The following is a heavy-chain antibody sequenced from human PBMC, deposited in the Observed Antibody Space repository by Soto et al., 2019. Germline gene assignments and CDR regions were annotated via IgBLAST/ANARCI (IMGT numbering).Heavy chain of an antibody. CDR2: IYYSGTT. CDR3: ATRSPAFDY. CDR1: GGSISSSSYY. J-gene: IGHJ4*02. Sequence: SETLSLTCTVSGGSISSSSYYWGWIRQPPGKGLEWIGNIYYSGTTHYNPSLKSRVTISVDTSKNQFSLKLSSVTAADTAVYYCATRSPAFDYWGQGTLVTVSS. V-gene: IGHV4-39*01.